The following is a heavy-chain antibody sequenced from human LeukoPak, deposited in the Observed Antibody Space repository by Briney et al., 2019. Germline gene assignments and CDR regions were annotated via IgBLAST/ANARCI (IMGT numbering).Heavy chain of an antibody. CDR3: ARVGSSETDY. Sequence: PGGSLGLSCAASGFTVSSNYMSGVRRAPGKGLEWVSVIYSGGSTYYADSVKGRFTISRDNSKSTLYLQMNSLRAEDTAVYYCARVGSSETDYWGQGTLVTVSS. CDR1: GFTVSSNY. CDR2: IYSGGST. D-gene: IGHD2-2*01. V-gene: IGHV3-53*01. J-gene: IGHJ4*02.